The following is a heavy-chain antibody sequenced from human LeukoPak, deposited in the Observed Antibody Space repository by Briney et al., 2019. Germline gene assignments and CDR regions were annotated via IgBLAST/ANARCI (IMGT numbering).Heavy chain of an antibody. D-gene: IGHD3-22*01. J-gene: IGHJ4*02. CDR2: VSKTGSP. Sequence: SENLSFTCSVSGASISDYFWSWIRQAPGQTLKWIGYVSKTGSPNYHPSLRSRVTISKDTSRNLLSLRLTSATAADTAVYYCAREGAHSSGWSPFDHWGQGILVTVSS. V-gene: IGHV4-59*01. CDR3: AREGAHSSGWSPFDH. CDR1: GASISDYF.